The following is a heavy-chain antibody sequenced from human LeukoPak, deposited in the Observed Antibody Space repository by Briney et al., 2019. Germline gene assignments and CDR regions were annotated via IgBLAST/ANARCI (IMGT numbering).Heavy chain of an antibody. D-gene: IGHD6-19*01. Sequence: ASVKVSCKVSGYTLTELSMYWVRQAPGKGLEWMGGFDPEDGETIYAQKFQGRVTMTEDTSTDTAYMELSSLRSEDTAVYYCATGHSSGWYYFDYWGQGTLVTVSS. J-gene: IGHJ4*02. CDR3: ATGHSSGWYYFDY. V-gene: IGHV1-24*01. CDR2: FDPEDGET. CDR1: GYTLTELS.